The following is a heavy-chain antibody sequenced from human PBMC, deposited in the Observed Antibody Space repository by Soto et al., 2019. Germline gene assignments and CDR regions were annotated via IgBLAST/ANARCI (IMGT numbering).Heavy chain of an antibody. CDR3: ARGGSITTFITSVFDP. D-gene: IGHD3-3*01. CDR1: GYSISSGYY. CDR2: IYHSGST. J-gene: IGHJ5*02. V-gene: IGHV4-38-2*01. Sequence: SETLSLTXAVSGYSISSGYYWGWIRQPPGKGLEWIGSIYHSGSTYYNPSLKSRVTISVDPSKNQFSLKLSSVTAADTAVYYCARGGSITTFITSVFDPWGQGTLVTVSS.